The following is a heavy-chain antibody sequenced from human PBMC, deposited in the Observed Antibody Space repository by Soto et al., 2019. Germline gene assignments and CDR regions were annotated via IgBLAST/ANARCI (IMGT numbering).Heavy chain of an antibody. CDR3: ARDPFLAAAGGAAFDI. J-gene: IGHJ3*02. D-gene: IGHD6-13*01. Sequence: GGSLRLSCAASGFTFSSYAMHWVRQAPGKGLEWVAVISYDGSNKYYADSVKGRFTISRDNSKNTLYLQMNSLRAEDTAVYYCARDPFLAAAGGAAFDIWGQGTMVTVSS. CDR2: ISYDGSNK. CDR1: GFTFSSYA. V-gene: IGHV3-30-3*01.